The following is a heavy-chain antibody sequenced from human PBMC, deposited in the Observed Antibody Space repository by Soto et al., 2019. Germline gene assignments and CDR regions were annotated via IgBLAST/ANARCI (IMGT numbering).Heavy chain of an antibody. D-gene: IGHD3-22*01. J-gene: IGHJ4*02. CDR1: GFTFSSYS. Sequence: VGSLRLSCAASGFTFSSYSMNWVRQAPGKGLEWVSSISSSSSYIYYADSVKGRFTISRDNAKNSLYLQMNSLRAEDTAVYYCASLPSYYDSSGYVDYWGQGTLVTVSS. CDR3: ASLPSYYDSSGYVDY. CDR2: ISSSSSYI. V-gene: IGHV3-21*01.